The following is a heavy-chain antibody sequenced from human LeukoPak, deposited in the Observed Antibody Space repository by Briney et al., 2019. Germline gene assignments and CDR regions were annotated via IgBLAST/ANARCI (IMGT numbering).Heavy chain of an antibody. CDR2: VYYGGST. J-gene: IGHJ3*02. V-gene: IGHV4-59*01. D-gene: IGHD2-8*02. CDR1: GGSISIYY. CDR3: ARPGLSDAFDI. Sequence: SETLSLTCTVSGGSISIYYWNWIRQPPGKGLEWIGYVYYGGSTSYNPSLKSRVTISLDTSKNQFSLKLSSVSAADTAVYYCARPGLSDAFDIWGQGTMVTVSS.